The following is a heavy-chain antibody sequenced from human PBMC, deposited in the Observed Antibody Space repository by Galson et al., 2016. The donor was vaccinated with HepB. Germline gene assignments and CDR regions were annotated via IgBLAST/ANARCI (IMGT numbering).Heavy chain of an antibody. Sequence: SVKVSCKASGYTFTSYYMHWVRQAPGQGLEWMGVINPSGGSTSYAQKFQGRVTMTRDTSTSTVYMELSSLRSEDTAVHYCARVPRPPLEWELYYYYGMDVWGQGTTVTVAS. V-gene: IGHV1-46*01. CDR2: INPSGGST. CDR3: ARVPRPPLEWELYYYYGMDV. J-gene: IGHJ6*02. CDR1: GYTFTSYY. D-gene: IGHD1-26*01.